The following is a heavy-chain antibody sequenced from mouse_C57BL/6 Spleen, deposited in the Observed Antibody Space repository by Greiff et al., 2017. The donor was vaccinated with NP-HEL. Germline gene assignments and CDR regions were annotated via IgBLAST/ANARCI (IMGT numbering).Heavy chain of an antibody. CDR1: GYTFTSYW. CDR3: AREGGYGNPN. D-gene: IGHD2-1*01. CDR2: IHPNSGST. J-gene: IGHJ3*01. Sequence: QVQLQQSGAELVKPGASVKLSCKASGYTFTSYWMHWVKQRPGQGLEWIGMIHPNSGSTNYNEKFKSKATLTVDKSSSTAYMQLSSLTSEDSAVYYCAREGGYGNPNWGQGTLVTVSA. V-gene: IGHV1-64*01.